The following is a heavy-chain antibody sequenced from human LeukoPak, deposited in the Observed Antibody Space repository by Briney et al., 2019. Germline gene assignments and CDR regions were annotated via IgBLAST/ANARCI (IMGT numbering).Heavy chain of an antibody. CDR1: GGSFSGYY. CDR2: INHSGST. Sequence: SETLSLTCAVYGGSFSGYYWSWIRQPPGKGLEWIGEINHSGSTNYNPSLTSRVTISVDTSKNQFSLKLSSVTAADTAVYYCARVGYGYDILTGYAHDAFDIWGQGTMVTVSS. D-gene: IGHD3-9*01. CDR3: ARVGYGYDILTGYAHDAFDI. J-gene: IGHJ3*02. V-gene: IGHV4-34*01.